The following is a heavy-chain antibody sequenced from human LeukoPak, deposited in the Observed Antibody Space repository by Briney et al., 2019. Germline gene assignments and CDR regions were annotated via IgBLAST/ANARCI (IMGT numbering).Heavy chain of an antibody. CDR1: GDTFSGYY. V-gene: IGHV1-2*02. D-gene: IGHD2-15*01. J-gene: IGHJ4*02. CDR3: ARALVADSAFDY. Sequence: ASVKVSCKPSGDTFSGYYMHWVRQAPGQGLEWMGWINPNSGGTNYAQKFQGRVTMTRDTSISTAYMELSRLRSDDTAVYYCARALVADSAFDYWGQGTPVTVSS. CDR2: INPNSGGT.